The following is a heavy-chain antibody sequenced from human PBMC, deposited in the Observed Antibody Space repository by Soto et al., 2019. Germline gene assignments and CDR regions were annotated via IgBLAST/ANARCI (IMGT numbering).Heavy chain of an antibody. CDR1: GYTFTSYG. CDR3: ARVGRELQAYNWFYP. V-gene: IGHV1-18*01. CDR2: ISAYNGNT. J-gene: IGHJ5*02. D-gene: IGHD1-26*01. Sequence: GASVKVSCKASGYTFTSYGISWVRQAPGQGLEWMGWISAYNGNTNYAQKLQGRVTMTTDTSTSTAYMELRSLRSDDTAVYYCARVGRELQAYNWFYPWGQGTLVTVSS.